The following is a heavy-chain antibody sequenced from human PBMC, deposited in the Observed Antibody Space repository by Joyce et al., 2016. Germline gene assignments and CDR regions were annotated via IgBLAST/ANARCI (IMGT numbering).Heavy chain of an antibody. V-gene: IGHV3-23*01. CDR1: GFTFSTYA. CDR3: AKAGVGARGFDY. D-gene: IGHD1-26*01. Sequence: EVQLLESGGGLVQPGGSLKLSCAASGFTFSTYAMAWVRQAPGKGLEWVSTIGSSGTNTYLADSVKGRFTISRDNSKNTVFLQMNSLRSEDTAIYYCAKAGVGARGFDYWGQGTLATDSS. CDR2: IGSSGTNT. J-gene: IGHJ4*02.